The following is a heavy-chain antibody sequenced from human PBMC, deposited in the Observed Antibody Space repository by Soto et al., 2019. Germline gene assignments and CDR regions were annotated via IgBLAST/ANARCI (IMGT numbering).Heavy chain of an antibody. Sequence: GGSLRLSCSASGFTFSEYSMHWVRQAPGKGLQYVSTISSDGDITYYADSVKGRFTISRDNSKNTLYLQMNSLRPEDTAVYYCVKVSTFYDILTGYYSTNFFDPWGQGTLVTSPQ. V-gene: IGHV3-64D*06. CDR2: ISSDGDIT. CDR1: GFTFSEYS. D-gene: IGHD3-9*01. J-gene: IGHJ5*02. CDR3: VKVSTFYDILTGYYSTNFFDP.